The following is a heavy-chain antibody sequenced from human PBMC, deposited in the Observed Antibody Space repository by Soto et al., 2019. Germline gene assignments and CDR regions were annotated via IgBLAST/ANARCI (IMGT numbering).Heavy chain of an antibody. CDR1: GGSFSGYY. Sequence: SRPVSLRCAVSGGSFSGYYWSWIRQPPGKGLEWIGEINHSGSTNYNPSLKSRVTISVDTSKNQFSLKLSSVTAADTAVYYCARTRKTYYYDRSGYYSHYYYVMDCCAHGTKVTV. CDR2: INHSGST. J-gene: IGHJ6*02. V-gene: IGHV4-34*01. D-gene: IGHD3-22*01. CDR3: ARTRKTYYYDRSGYYSHYYYVMDC.